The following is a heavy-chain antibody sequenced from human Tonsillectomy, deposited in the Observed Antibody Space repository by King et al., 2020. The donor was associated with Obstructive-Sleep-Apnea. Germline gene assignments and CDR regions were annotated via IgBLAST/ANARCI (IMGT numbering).Heavy chain of an antibody. CDR2: FHDSGST. V-gene: IGHV4-59*01. CDR1: GASFSSYY. Sequence: QLQESGPGLVKPSETLSLTCTVSGASFSSYYWSWIRQPPGKGLEWIGNFHDSGSTNYSPSLKRRVTITVDTSNNQVYLKLSSVTPADTAVYYCARDSSYCSGGSCYSADFDYWGQGTLVTGSS. J-gene: IGHJ4*02. D-gene: IGHD2-15*01. CDR3: ARDSSYCSGGSCYSADFDY.